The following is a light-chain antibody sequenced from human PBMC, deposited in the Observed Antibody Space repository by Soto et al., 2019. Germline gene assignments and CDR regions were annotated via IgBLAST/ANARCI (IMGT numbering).Light chain of an antibody. CDR1: QTSSSG. Sequence: DIQMTQSPSTLSASVGDRVTLTCRASQTSSSGVAWYQQKPGKAPKLLIYDVSSLESGVPSRFSGSGSGTEFNLTISSLEPEDFAVYYCQQRSNWQVTFGQGTRLEIK. CDR3: QQRSNWQVT. J-gene: IGKJ5*01. V-gene: IGKV1-5*01. CDR2: DVS.